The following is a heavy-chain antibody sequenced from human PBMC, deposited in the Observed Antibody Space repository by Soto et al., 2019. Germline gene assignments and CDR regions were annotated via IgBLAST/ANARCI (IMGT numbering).Heavy chain of an antibody. CDR2: IIPIFGTA. V-gene: IGHV1-69*13. CDR3: ARSNYDFWSGPPAGYYYGMDV. J-gene: IGHJ6*02. Sequence: ASVKVSCKASGYTFSSYAISWVRQAPGQGLEWMGGIIPIFGTANYAQKFQGRVTITADESTSTAYMELSSLRSEGTAVYYCARSNYDFWSGPPAGYYYGMDVWGQGTTVTVSS. CDR1: GYTFSSYA. D-gene: IGHD3-3*01.